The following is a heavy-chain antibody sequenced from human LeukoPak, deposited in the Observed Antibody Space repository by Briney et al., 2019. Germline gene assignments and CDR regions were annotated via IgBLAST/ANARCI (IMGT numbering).Heavy chain of an antibody. D-gene: IGHD5-24*01. CDR3: ARGAEMATIDDDAFDI. CDR2: INPSGGST. CDR1: GYTFTSYY. V-gene: IGHV1-46*01. Sequence: ASVKVSCKASGYTFTSYYMHWVRPAPGQGLEWMGIINPSGGSTSYAQKFQGRVTMTRDTSTSTVYMELSSLRSEDTAVYYCARGAEMATIDDDAFDIWGQGTIVTVSS. J-gene: IGHJ3*02.